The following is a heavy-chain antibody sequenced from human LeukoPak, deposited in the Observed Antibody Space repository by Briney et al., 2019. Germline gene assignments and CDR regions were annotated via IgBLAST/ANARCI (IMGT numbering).Heavy chain of an antibody. Sequence: PSETLSLTCTVSGGSINSSSYYWGWIRQPPGKGLEWIGSIYYSGNTYHNPSLKSRVTISLHSSKNQFSLQLSSVTAADTAVYYCARTAYDILTGVYYFDYWGQGTLVTVSS. D-gene: IGHD3-9*01. CDR1: GGSINSSSYY. CDR2: IYYSGNT. J-gene: IGHJ4*02. V-gene: IGHV4-39*07. CDR3: ARTAYDILTGVYYFDY.